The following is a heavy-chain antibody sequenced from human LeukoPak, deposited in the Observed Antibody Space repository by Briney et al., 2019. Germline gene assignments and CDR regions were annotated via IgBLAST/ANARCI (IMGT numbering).Heavy chain of an antibody. D-gene: IGHD3-10*01. Sequence: SLRLSCAASGFTFDDYAMHWVRQAPGKGLEWVSGTSWNSGSIGYADSVKGRFTISRDNAKNSLYLQMNSLRAEDTAVYYCARDLRVRIWGQGTMVTVSS. V-gene: IGHV3-9*01. CDR1: GFTFDDYA. J-gene: IGHJ3*02. CDR3: ARDLRVRI. CDR2: TSWNSGSI.